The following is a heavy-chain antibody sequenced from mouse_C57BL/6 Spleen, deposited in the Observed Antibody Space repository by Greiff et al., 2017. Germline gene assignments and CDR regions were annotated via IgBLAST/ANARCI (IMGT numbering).Heavy chain of an antibody. Sequence: VQLQQPGAELVKPGASVKLSCKASGYTFTSYWMQWVNQRPGQGLEWIGEIDHSDSYTNYNQKFKGKATLTVDTSSSTAYMQLSSLTSEDTAVYYCARYDYYGSRYYFDYWGQGTTLTVSS. J-gene: IGHJ2*01. CDR1: GYTFTSYW. CDR3: ARYDYYGSRYYFDY. CDR2: IDHSDSYT. D-gene: IGHD1-1*01. V-gene: IGHV1-50*01.